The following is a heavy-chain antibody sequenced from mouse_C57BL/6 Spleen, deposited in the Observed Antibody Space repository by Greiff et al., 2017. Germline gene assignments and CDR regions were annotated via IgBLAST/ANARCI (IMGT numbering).Heavy chain of an antibody. J-gene: IGHJ4*01. CDR3: ARDYYGSSYDYAMGY. CDR2: IYPGGGDT. D-gene: IGHD1-1*01. CDR1: GYAFSSYW. V-gene: IGHV1-80*01. Sequence: QVQLQQSGAELVKPGASVKISCKASGYAFSSYWMNWVKQRPGKGLAWIGQIYPGGGDTNYNGKFKGKATLTADKSSSTAYMQLSSLTSEDSAVYFCARDYYGSSYDYAMGYWGQGTSVTVSS.